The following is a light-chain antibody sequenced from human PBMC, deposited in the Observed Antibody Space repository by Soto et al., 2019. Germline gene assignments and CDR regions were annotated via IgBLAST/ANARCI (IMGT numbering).Light chain of an antibody. J-gene: IGLJ1*01. CDR1: ISDFVVYNY. CDR3: SSHTTTSSALQV. Sequence: QSALTQPASVSGSPGQSITISCTGTISDFVVYNYVSWYQQHPGKAPKIILNGVSNRPSGVSNRFSGSKSGNTASLTISGLQAEDEADYYCSSHTTTSSALQVFGTGTKVTVL. V-gene: IGLV2-14*01. CDR2: GVS.